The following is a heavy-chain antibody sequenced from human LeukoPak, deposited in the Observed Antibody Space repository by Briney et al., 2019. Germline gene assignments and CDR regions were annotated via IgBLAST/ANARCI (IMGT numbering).Heavy chain of an antibody. V-gene: IGHV4-39*01. Sequence: TSETLSLTCTVSGGSISSSSYYWGWIRQPPGKGLEWIGSIYYSGSTYYNPSLKSRVTISVDTSKNQFSLKLSSVTAADTAVYYCARRYYDFWSGYPYNWFDPWGQGTLVTVSS. CDR2: IYYSGST. CDR3: ARRYYDFWSGYPYNWFDP. D-gene: IGHD3-3*01. J-gene: IGHJ5*02. CDR1: GGSISSSSYY.